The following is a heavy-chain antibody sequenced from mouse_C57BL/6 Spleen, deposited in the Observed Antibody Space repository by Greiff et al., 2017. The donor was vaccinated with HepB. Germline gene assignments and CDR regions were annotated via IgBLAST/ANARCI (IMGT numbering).Heavy chain of an antibody. D-gene: IGHD2-4*01. Sequence: VKLMESGPELVKPGASVKISCKASGYAFSSSWMNWVKQRPGKGLEWIGRIYPGDGDTNYNGKFKGKATLTADKSSSTAYMQLSSLTSEDSAVYFCARWGDYDVDFDYWGQGTTLTVSS. CDR3: ARWGDYDVDFDY. CDR2: IYPGDGDT. CDR1: GYAFSSSW. V-gene: IGHV1-82*01. J-gene: IGHJ2*01.